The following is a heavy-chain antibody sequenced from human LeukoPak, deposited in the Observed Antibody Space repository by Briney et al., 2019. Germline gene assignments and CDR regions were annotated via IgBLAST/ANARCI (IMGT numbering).Heavy chain of an antibody. CDR1: GGTFSNYS. D-gene: IGHD1-14*01. Sequence: SVKVSCKASGGTFSNYSISWVRQAPGQGLEWMGRIIPILNIPNNAQTFQGRVTITADKSTSTAYMELSSLRSEDTAVYYCARDQPRARYFDYWGQGTLVTVSS. V-gene: IGHV1-69*04. J-gene: IGHJ4*02. CDR2: IIPILNIP. CDR3: ARDQPRARYFDY.